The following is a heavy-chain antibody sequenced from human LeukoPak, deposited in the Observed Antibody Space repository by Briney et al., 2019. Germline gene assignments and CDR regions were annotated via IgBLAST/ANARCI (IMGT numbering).Heavy chain of an antibody. CDR3: ARVGQYSGSYSGGLDY. D-gene: IGHD1-26*01. Sequence: SETLSLTCTVSGGSISSYYWSWIRQPPGKGLEWIGYIYYSGSTNYNPSLKSRVTISVDTSKNQFSLKLSSVTAADTAVYYCARVGQYSGSYSGGLDYWGQGTLVTVSS. J-gene: IGHJ4*02. V-gene: IGHV4-59*01. CDR1: GGSISSYY. CDR2: IYYSGST.